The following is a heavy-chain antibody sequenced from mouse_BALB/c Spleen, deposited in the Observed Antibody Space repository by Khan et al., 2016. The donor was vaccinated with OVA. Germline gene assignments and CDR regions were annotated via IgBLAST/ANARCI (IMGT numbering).Heavy chain of an antibody. J-gene: IGHJ3*01. D-gene: IGHD1-1*01. CDR2: IDPENGET. CDR3: DRFGYYAWFAY. V-gene: IGHV14-1*02. CDR1: DFNFKDYY. Sequence: VQLQQSGAELVRPGALVKLSCKASDFNFKDYYMHWVKQRPEQGLEWIGWIDPENGETVYDPKFQGKAIMTADTSSNTAYLQLSSLTSEDSAVYYCDRFGYYAWFAYWGQGTLVTVAA.